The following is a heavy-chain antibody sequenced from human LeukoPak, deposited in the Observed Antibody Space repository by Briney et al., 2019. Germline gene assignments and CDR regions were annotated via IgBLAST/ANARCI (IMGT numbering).Heavy chain of an antibody. V-gene: IGHV3-23*01. J-gene: IGHJ6*03. Sequence: GGSLRLSCAASGFTFSSYAMSWVRQAPGKGLEWVSAISGSGGATYYADSVKGRFTISRDNSKNTLYLQMNSLRAEDTAVYYCAKDSYYYYYMDVWGKGTTVTISS. CDR2: ISGSGGAT. CDR1: GFTFSSYA. CDR3: AKDSYYYYYMDV.